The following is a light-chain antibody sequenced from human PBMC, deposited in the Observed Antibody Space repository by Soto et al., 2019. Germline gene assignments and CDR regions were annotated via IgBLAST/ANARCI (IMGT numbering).Light chain of an antibody. CDR2: VAS. Sequence: DIQMTQSPSSLSASVGDRVTITCRASQSIAPYLRGYQQKPGKPPSLLIYVASALEGGGPSRFSGSGSGTDFTLTISSMQPEDCATCFCQHSHSSPRTCGEATKVEI. CDR3: QHSHSSPRT. CDR1: QSIAPY. V-gene: IGKV1-39*01. J-gene: IGKJ1*01.